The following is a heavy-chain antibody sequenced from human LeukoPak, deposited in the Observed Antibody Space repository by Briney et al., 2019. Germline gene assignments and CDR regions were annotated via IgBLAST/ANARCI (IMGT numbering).Heavy chain of an antibody. J-gene: IGHJ4*02. V-gene: IGHV3-33*06. CDR3: AKDTAIQFLEPAF. CDR1: GFTFNTHG. D-gene: IGHD3-3*01. CDR2: IWFDGSVK. Sequence: GGSLRVSCAASGFTFNTHGMHWVRQAPGKGLEWLAAIWFDGSVKHYSDAVKGRFTISRDNSLYTLYLQMNSLRVEDTAIYYCAKDTAIQFLEPAFWGQGTLVTVSS.